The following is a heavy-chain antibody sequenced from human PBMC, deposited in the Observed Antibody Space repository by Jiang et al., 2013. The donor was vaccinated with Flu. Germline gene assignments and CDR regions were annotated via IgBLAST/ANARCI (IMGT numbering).Heavy chain of an antibody. V-gene: IGHV5-51*01. Sequence: GAEVKKPGESLKISCKGSGYSFANYWIGWVRQMPGKGLECMGIIYPADSAARYNPSFLGQVTISADKSISTAYLQWNSLKASDTAVYYCARGSGAPPNLYYYYGMDVWGQGTAVTVSS. CDR1: GYSFANYW. D-gene: IGHD1-26*01. CDR3: ARGSGAPPNLYYYYGMDV. CDR2: IYPADSAA. J-gene: IGHJ6*02.